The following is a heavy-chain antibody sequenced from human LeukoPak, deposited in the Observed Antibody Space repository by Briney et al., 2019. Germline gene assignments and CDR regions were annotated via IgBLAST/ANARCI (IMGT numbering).Heavy chain of an antibody. CDR2: IYTSGST. V-gene: IGHV4-4*07. Sequence: ASETLSLTCTVSGGSISGYYWNWIRQPAGKGLEWIGRIYTSGSTNYNPSLKSRVTMSVDTTKNQASLKLTSVTAADTAVYYCARGIYCSGTTCYYYYYYMDVWGKGTTVTVSS. CDR1: GGSISGYY. CDR3: ARGIYCSGTTCYYYYYYMDV. J-gene: IGHJ6*03. D-gene: IGHD2-2*01.